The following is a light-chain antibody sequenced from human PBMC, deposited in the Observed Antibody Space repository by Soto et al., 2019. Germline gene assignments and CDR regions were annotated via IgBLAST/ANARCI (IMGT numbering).Light chain of an antibody. CDR3: QQYGISPRT. J-gene: IGKJ2*01. CDR2: GAS. CDR1: QSLSSSY. Sequence: EIVLTQSPGTLSLSPGERATLSCRASQSLSSSYLAWYQQKPGQAPRLLIYGASSRATGIPGRFRGSGSGTDFTLTISRLEPEDFAVYYCQQYGISPRTFGQGTKLEIK. V-gene: IGKV3-20*01.